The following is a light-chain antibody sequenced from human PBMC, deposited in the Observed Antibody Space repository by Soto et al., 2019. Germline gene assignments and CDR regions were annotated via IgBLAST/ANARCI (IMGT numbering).Light chain of an antibody. CDR1: QSVRSD. CDR3: QQYNNWPPLT. CDR2: GAS. V-gene: IGKV3-15*01. Sequence: EIVLTQSPATLSVSPGERATLSCRASQSVRSDLAWYQQKPGQTPRLLIYGASSRATGVPARFSGSGSGTEFPLTISSLQSEDSAVYYCQQYNNWPPLTFGGGTKVEIK. J-gene: IGKJ4*01.